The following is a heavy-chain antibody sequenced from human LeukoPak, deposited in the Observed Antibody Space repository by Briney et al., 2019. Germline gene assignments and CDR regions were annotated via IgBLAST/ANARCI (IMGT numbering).Heavy chain of an antibody. CDR2: IYTSGST. CDR3: AREERWLVPGYFDY. Sequence: PSETLSLTCTVSGGSISSGSYYWSWIRQPAGKGLEWIGRIYTSGSTNYNPSLKSRVTISVDTSKNQFSLKLSSVTAADTAVYYCAREERWLVPGYFDYWGQGTLVTVSS. V-gene: IGHV4-61*02. CDR1: GGSISSGSYY. J-gene: IGHJ4*02. D-gene: IGHD6-19*01.